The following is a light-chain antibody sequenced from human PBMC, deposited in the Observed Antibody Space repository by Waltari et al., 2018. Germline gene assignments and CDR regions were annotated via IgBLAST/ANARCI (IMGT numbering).Light chain of an antibody. CDR3: QQSSSFPPWT. J-gene: IGKJ1*01. CDR2: AAS. Sequence: DIQMTQSPSSVSASVGDRVTITCRTSQGISSGLAWYQQKPGRAPKLLIDAASSLQSGVPSRFSGSGSGTDFTLTISSLQPEDFATYYCQQSSSFPPWTFGQGTKVEIK. CDR1: QGISSG. V-gene: IGKV1-12*01.